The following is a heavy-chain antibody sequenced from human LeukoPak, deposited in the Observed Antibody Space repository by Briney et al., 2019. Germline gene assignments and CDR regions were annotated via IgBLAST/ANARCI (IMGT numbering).Heavy chain of an antibody. CDR1: GFTFSTYT. V-gene: IGHV3-30-3*01. CDR2: ISYDGNNK. J-gene: IGHJ3*01. CDR3: AITSGNYYRAAVFDF. Sequence: PGGSLRLSCAASGFTFSTYTMHWVRQAPGKGLEWVAVISYDGNNKYYVDSVKGRFTISGDHSKNTLYLQMNSLRTDDTAVYYCAITSGNYYRAAVFDFWGQGTMVTVSS. D-gene: IGHD1-26*01.